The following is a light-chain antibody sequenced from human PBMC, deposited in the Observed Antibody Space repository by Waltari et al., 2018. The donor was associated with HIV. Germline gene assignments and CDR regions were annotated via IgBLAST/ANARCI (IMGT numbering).Light chain of an antibody. V-gene: IGLV1-40*01. Sequence: QSVLTQPPSVSGAPGQRVTISCSGSRSKIGARFDVDGYQQIPGTAPKLLIYCNSNRPSGVPDRFSGSKSGTSASLAITGLQAEDEADYYCQSYDSSLSGSVFGGGTKLTVL. J-gene: IGLJ3*02. CDR1: RSKIGARFD. CDR3: QSYDSSLSGSV. CDR2: CNS.